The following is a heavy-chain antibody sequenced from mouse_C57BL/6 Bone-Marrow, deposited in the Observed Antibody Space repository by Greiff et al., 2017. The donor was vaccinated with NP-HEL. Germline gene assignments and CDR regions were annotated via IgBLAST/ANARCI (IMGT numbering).Heavy chain of an antibody. D-gene: IGHD1-1*01. Sequence: EVKLMESGGDLVKPGGSLKLSCAASGFTFSSYGMSWVRQTPDKRLEWVATISSGGSYTYYPDSVKGRFTISRDNAKNTLYLQMSSLKSEDTAMYYCARHGGELPGAMDYWGQGTAVTVSS. CDR3: ARHGGELPGAMDY. V-gene: IGHV5-6*01. J-gene: IGHJ4*01. CDR2: ISSGGSYT. CDR1: GFTFSSYG.